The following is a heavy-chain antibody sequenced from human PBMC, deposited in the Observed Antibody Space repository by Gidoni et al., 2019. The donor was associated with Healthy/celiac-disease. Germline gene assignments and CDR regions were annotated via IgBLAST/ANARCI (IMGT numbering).Heavy chain of an antibody. Sequence: EVQLVESGGGLVQPGRSLRLSCAASGFPFDDYAMHWVRQAPGKGLEWVSGISWNSGSIGYADSVKGRFTISRDNAKNSLYLQMNSLRAEDTALYYCAKDIGVLEWLSNFDYWGQGTLVTVSS. D-gene: IGHD3-3*01. CDR3: AKDIGVLEWLSNFDY. CDR1: GFPFDDYA. CDR2: ISWNSGSI. J-gene: IGHJ4*02. V-gene: IGHV3-9*01.